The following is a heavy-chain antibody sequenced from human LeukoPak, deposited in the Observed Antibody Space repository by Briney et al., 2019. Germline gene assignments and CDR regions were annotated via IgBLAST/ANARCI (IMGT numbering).Heavy chain of an antibody. J-gene: IGHJ4*02. Sequence: PGGSLRLSCAASGFTFSTYAMSWVRQAPGKGLEWVSAIFSDDSAFYGDSVKGRFTISRDNPKNTLYLQMNSLRAEDTAVYYCATYDDPFSRHWGQGTLVTVSS. CDR2: IFSDDSA. V-gene: IGHV3-23*01. CDR3: ATYDDPFSRH. CDR1: GFTFSTYA. D-gene: IGHD3-3*01.